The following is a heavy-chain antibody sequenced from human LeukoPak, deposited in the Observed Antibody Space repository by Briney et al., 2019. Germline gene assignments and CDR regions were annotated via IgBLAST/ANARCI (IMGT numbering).Heavy chain of an antibody. Sequence: PGGSLRLSCAVSGITLGNYGMSWVRQPPGKGLEWVAGISDGGGSTNYADSVKGRFTISRDTPRNTLYLQMNSLRAEDTAVYFCAKRGVVIRVFLVGFHKEAYYFDSWGQGALVTVSS. CDR1: GITLGNYG. CDR3: AKRGVVIRVFLVGFHKEAYYFDS. J-gene: IGHJ4*02. D-gene: IGHD3-10*01. V-gene: IGHV3-23*01. CDR2: ISDGGGST.